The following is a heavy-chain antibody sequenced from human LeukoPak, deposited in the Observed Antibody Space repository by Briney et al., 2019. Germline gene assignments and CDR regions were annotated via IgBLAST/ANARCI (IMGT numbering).Heavy chain of an antibody. Sequence: GGSLRLSCAASGFTFSSSAMSWVRQAPGKGLEWVSAISGSGGSTYYADSVKGRFTISRDNSKNTLYLQMNSLRAEDTAVYYCAKDDVLLWFGELEFDYWGQGTLVTVSS. D-gene: IGHD3-10*01. CDR1: GFTFSSSA. CDR3: AKDDVLLWFGELEFDY. J-gene: IGHJ4*02. V-gene: IGHV3-23*01. CDR2: ISGSGGST.